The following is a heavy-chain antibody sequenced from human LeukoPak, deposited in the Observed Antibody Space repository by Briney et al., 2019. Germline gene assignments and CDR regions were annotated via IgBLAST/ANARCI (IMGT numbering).Heavy chain of an antibody. J-gene: IGHJ3*02. CDR1: GGSISSYY. V-gene: IGHV4-4*07. CDR3: ARVMAVAGAEAFDI. D-gene: IGHD6-19*01. CDR2: IYTSGST. Sequence: PSETLSLTCTVSGGSISSYYWSWIRQPAGKGLEWIGRIYTSGSTNYNPSLKSRVTISVDTSKNQFSLKLSSVTAADTAVYYCARVMAVAGAEAFDIWGQGTMVTVSS.